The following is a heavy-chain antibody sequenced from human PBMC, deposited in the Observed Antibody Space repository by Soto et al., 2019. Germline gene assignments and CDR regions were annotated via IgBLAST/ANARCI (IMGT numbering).Heavy chain of an antibody. Sequence: GGSLRLSCTASGFTFRTYAMAWVRQTPGKGLEWVSATTGGGGSTFQADSVKGRFTISRDNSQNTLYLQMDSLRPEDTAMYYCAKGSAIASPYYFDFWGQGTPVTVS. V-gene: IGHV3-23*01. J-gene: IGHJ4*02. CDR2: TTGGGGST. CDR3: AKGSAIASPYYFDF. CDR1: GFTFRTYA.